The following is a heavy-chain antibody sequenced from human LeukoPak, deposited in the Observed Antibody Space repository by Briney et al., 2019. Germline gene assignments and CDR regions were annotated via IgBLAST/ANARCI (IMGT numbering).Heavy chain of an antibody. V-gene: IGHV4-39*07. J-gene: IGHJ5*02. CDR1: GGSISSSSYY. Sequence: PSETLSLTCTVPGGSISSSSYYWGWIRQPPGKGLEWIGSIYYSGSTYYNPSLKSRVTISVDTSKNQFSLKLSSVTAADTAVYYCARGHVGLWWSSNWFDPWGQGTLVTVSS. D-gene: IGHD2-21*01. CDR2: IYYSGST. CDR3: ARGHVGLWWSSNWFDP.